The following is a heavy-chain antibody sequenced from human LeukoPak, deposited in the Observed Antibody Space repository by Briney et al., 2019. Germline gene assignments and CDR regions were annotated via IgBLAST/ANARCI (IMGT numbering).Heavy chain of an antibody. CDR3: ASMRFDSSGFSY. V-gene: IGHV4-34*01. J-gene: IGHJ4*02. CDR1: GGSFSGYY. D-gene: IGHD6-19*01. Sequence: KPSETLSLTCAVYGGSFSGYYWSWIRQPPGKGLEWIGEINHSGSTNYNPSLKSRVTISVDTSKNQFSLKLSSVTVADTAVYYCASMRFDSSGFSYWGQGTLVTVSS. CDR2: INHSGST.